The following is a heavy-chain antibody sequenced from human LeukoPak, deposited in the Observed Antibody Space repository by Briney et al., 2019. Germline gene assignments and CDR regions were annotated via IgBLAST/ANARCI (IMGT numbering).Heavy chain of an antibody. Sequence: ASVKVSCKASGGTFSSYAISWVRQAPGQGLEWMGGIIPIFGTANYAQKFQGRVTITADESTSTAYMELSSLRSEDTAVYYCARWDMITFGGGPTFDPWGQGTLVTVSS. J-gene: IGHJ5*02. CDR1: GGTFSSYA. V-gene: IGHV1-69*13. CDR3: ARWDMITFGGGPTFDP. CDR2: IIPIFGTA. D-gene: IGHD3-16*01.